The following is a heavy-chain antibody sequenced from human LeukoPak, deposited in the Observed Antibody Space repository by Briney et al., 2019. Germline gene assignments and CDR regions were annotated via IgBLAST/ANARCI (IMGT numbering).Heavy chain of an antibody. V-gene: IGHV1-69*05. D-gene: IGHD4-11*01. CDR2: IIPIFGTA. J-gene: IGHJ4*02. Sequence: SVKVSCKASGVTFSSYAISWVRQAPGQGLEWMGRIIPIFGTANYTQKFQGRVTITTDESTSTAYMELSSLRSEDTAVYYCARGDDYSNYVLGCWGQGTLVSVSS. CDR1: GVTFSSYA. CDR3: ARGDDYSNYVLGC.